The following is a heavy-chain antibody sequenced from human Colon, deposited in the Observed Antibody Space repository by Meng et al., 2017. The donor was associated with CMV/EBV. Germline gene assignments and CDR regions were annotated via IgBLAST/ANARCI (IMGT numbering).Heavy chain of an antibody. V-gene: IGHV3-13*03. Sequence: GESLKISCAACGFTFSSYDMHWVRQATGKGLEWVSAIGTAGDTYYPGSVKGQFTISRENAKNSLYLQMSSLSAEDTAVYYCVRDNARVQGNIPILVVPQGFDYWGQGTVVTVSS. CDR1: GFTFSSYD. CDR2: IGTAGDT. J-gene: IGHJ4*02. CDR3: VRDNARVQGNIPILVVPQGFDY. D-gene: IGHD3-22*01.